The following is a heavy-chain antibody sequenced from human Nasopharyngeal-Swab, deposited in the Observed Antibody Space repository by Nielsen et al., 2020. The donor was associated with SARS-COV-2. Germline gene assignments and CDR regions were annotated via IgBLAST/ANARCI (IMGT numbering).Heavy chain of an antibody. V-gene: IGHV3-74*01. CDR1: GFTFSTYW. Sequence: GGSLRLSCAASGFTFSTYWMHWVRQAPGKGLVWVSRTNTHGSSTDYADSVKGRFTISRDNAKNTLYLQMNSLRAEDTAVYYCTRSFGGASEYWGQGTLVTVSS. D-gene: IGHD3-16*01. CDR2: TNTHGSST. J-gene: IGHJ4*02. CDR3: TRSFGGASEY.